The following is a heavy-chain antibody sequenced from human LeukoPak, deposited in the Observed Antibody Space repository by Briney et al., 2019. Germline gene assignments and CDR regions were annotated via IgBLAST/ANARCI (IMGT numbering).Heavy chain of an antibody. CDR3: ARDSTAEYYYDSSGYLDY. D-gene: IGHD3-22*01. CDR2: IYHSGST. V-gene: IGHV4-39*07. Sequence: SETLSLTCSVSGGSISSSSYYWGWIRQPPGKGLEWIGEIYHSGSTNYNPSLKSRVTISVDKSKNQFSLKLSSVTAADTAVYYCARDSTAEYYYDSSGYLDYWGQGTLVTVSS. CDR1: GGSISSSSYY. J-gene: IGHJ4*02.